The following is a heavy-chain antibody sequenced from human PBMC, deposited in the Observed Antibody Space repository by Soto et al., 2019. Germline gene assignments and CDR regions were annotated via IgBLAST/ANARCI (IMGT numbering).Heavy chain of an antibody. CDR1: GYSFTSYW. D-gene: IGHD2-2*01. J-gene: IGHJ6*02. CDR3: ARLMGYCSSTSCLYYYYYGMDV. CDR2: IDPSDSYT. V-gene: IGHV5-10-1*01. Sequence: GESRKISCKGSGYSFTSYWISWVRQMPGKGLEWMGRIDPSDSYTNYSPSFQGHVTISADKSISTAYLQWSSLKASDTAMYYCARLMGYCSSTSCLYYYYYGMDVWGQGTTVTVSS.